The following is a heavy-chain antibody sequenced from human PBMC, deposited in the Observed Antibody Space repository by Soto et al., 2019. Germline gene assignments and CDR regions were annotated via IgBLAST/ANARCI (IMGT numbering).Heavy chain of an antibody. D-gene: IGHD6-13*01. CDR2: FDPEDGET. J-gene: IGHJ4*02. Sequence: ASVKVSFKVSGYSLTELSMHWVRQAPGKGLEWMGGFDPEDGETIYAQKFQGRVTMTEDTSTDTAYMELSSLRSEDTAVYYCATVDSSSWTYYFDYWGQGTLVTVSS. CDR3: ATVDSSSWTYYFDY. V-gene: IGHV1-24*01. CDR1: GYSLTELS.